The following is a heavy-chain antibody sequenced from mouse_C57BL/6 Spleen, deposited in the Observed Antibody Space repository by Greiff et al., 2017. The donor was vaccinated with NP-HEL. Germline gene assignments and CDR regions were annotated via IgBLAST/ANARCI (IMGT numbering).Heavy chain of an antibody. D-gene: IGHD1-1*01. CDR2: IRSKSNNYAT. CDR1: GFSFNTYA. V-gene: IGHV10-1*01. Sequence: EVKVEESGGGLVQPKGSLKLSCAASGFSFNTYAMNWVRQAPGKGLEWVARIRSKSNNYATYYADSVKDRFTISRDDSESMLYLQMNNLKTEDTAMYYCVRHGRGGTVFDYWGQGTTLTVSS. J-gene: IGHJ2*01. CDR3: VRHGRGGTVFDY.